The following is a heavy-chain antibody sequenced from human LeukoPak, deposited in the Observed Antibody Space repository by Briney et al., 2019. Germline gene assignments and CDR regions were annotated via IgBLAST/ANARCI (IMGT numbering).Heavy chain of an antibody. Sequence: GGSLRLSCATSGFTFSTYWMNWVRQAPGKGLEWVAHIKQDGSEKYYVDSVKGRFTISRDNAKSSLYLQMNSLRAEDTAVYYCARDLGHYGAGSYYNYWGQGTLVTVSS. D-gene: IGHD3-10*01. J-gene: IGHJ4*02. CDR1: GFTFSTYW. CDR2: IKQDGSEK. CDR3: ARDLGHYGAGSYYNY. V-gene: IGHV3-7*01.